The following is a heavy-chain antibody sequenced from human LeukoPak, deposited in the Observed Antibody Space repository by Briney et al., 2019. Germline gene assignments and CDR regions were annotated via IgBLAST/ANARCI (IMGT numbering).Heavy chain of an antibody. CDR3: ARGGELLRPADY. J-gene: IGHJ4*02. Sequence: PGGSLRLSCAASGFTFSSYWMSWVRQSPGKGLEWVANMNQDGSEKYYVDSVKGRFTISRDNAKNSLYLQMNNLRAEDTAVYHCARGGELLRPADYWGQGTLVTVSS. CDR1: GFTFSSYW. V-gene: IGHV3-7*01. D-gene: IGHD1-26*01. CDR2: MNQDGSEK.